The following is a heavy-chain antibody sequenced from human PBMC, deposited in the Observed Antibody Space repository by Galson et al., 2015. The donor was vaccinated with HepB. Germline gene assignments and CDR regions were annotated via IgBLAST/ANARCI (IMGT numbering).Heavy chain of an antibody. Sequence: SLRPSCAASGFIFDDYGMSWVRQAPGKGPEWVSGISWNGGDTGYVDSVEGRFTISRDNAKSSLYLQMNSLRAEDTAVYYCARAKGELDPDYWGQGTLVTVSS. D-gene: IGHD3-10*01. CDR1: GFIFDDYG. J-gene: IGHJ4*02. CDR3: ARAKGELDPDY. CDR2: ISWNGGDT. V-gene: IGHV3-20*04.